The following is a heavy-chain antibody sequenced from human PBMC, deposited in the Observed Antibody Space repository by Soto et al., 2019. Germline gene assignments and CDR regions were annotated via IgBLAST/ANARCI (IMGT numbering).Heavy chain of an antibody. CDR3: ARETTVTTSDYYYGMDV. J-gene: IGHJ6*02. D-gene: IGHD4-17*01. Sequence: GGSLRLSCAASGLTFSSYEMNWVRQAPGKGLEWVSYISGSGSSIYYADSVKGRFTISRDNAKNSLYLQMNSLRAEDTAVYYCARETTVTTSDYYYGMDVWGQGTTVTVSS. V-gene: IGHV3-48*03. CDR2: ISGSGSSI. CDR1: GLTFSSYE.